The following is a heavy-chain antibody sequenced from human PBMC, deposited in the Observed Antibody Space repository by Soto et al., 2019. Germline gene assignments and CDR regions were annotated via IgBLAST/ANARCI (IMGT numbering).Heavy chain of an antibody. CDR3: ARAGYGDPSIWFDP. D-gene: IGHD2-21*02. CDR1: GGSISSGDYY. J-gene: IGHJ5*02. CDR2: IYYSGST. V-gene: IGHV4-30-4*01. Sequence: SETLSLTCTVSGGSISSGDYYWSWIRQPPGKGLEWIGYIYYSGSTYYNPSLKSRVTISVDTSKNQFSLKLSSVTAADTAVYYCARAGYGDPSIWFDPWGQGTLVTVSS.